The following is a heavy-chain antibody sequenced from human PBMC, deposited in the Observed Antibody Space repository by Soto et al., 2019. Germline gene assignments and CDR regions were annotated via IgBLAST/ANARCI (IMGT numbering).Heavy chain of an antibody. CDR2: IWFDGSDK. D-gene: IGHD2-15*01. Sequence: GSLRLSCAASGFTFSSYGMHWVRQAPGKGLEWVALIWFDGSDKYYTESVKGRFTISRDNSKSTLYLQMNSLGAEDTAVYYCARLYCSASSCYSVGAFDIRGQGTMVTVSS. J-gene: IGHJ3*02. V-gene: IGHV3-33*01. CDR3: ARLYCSASSCYSVGAFDI. CDR1: GFTFSSYG.